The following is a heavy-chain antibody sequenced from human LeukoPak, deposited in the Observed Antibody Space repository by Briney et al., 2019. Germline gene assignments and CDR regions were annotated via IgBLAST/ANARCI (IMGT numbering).Heavy chain of an antibody. CDR2: IYYSGST. J-gene: IGHJ6*03. CDR1: GGSINSYY. D-gene: IGHD3-3*01. Sequence: SETLSLTCTVSGGSINSYYWSWIRQPPGKGLEWIGYIYYSGSTNYNPSLKSRVTISVDTSKNQFSLKLSSVTAADTAVYYCARGGGYDFGYYMDVWGKGTTVTISS. V-gene: IGHV4-59*01. CDR3: ARGGGYDFGYYMDV.